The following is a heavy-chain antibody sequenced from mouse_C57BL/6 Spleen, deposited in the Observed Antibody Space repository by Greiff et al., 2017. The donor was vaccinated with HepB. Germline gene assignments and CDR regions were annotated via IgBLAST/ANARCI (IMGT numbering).Heavy chain of an antibody. Sequence: VQLQQSGAELARPGASVKLSCKASGYTFTSYGISWVKQRTGQGLEWIGEIYPRSGNTYYNEKFKGKATLTADKSSSTAYMDLRSLTSEDSAVYFCARPDGYYPLFDYWGQGTTLTVSS. CDR3: ARPDGYYPLFDY. V-gene: IGHV1-81*01. CDR2: IYPRSGNT. CDR1: GYTFTSYG. J-gene: IGHJ2*01. D-gene: IGHD2-3*01.